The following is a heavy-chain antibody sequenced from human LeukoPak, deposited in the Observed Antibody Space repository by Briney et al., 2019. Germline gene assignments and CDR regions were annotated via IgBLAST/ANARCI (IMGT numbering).Heavy chain of an antibody. V-gene: IGHV3-33*01. Sequence: GGSLRLSCAASGFSFSSYGMHWVRQAPGKGLEWVALIWNDGSNKYYAVSVKGRFTISRDNSKNTLYLQVNSLTAEDTAVYYCARDLKYCSGGSCFPYYGMDVWGQGTTVTVSS. J-gene: IGHJ6*02. CDR2: IWNDGSNK. CDR3: ARDLKYCSGGSCFPYYGMDV. D-gene: IGHD2-15*01. CDR1: GFSFSSYG.